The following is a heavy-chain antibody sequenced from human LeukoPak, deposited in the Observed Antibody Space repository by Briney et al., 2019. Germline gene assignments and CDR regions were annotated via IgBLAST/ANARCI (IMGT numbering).Heavy chain of an antibody. Sequence: GRSLRLSCAASGFTFSSYSMNWVRQAPGKGLEWVSSISSSSSYIYYADSVKGRFTISRDNAKNSLYLQMNSLRAEDTAVYYCARADDSSGYYSPSRYWGQGTLVTVSS. CDR3: ARADDSSGYYSPSRY. V-gene: IGHV3-21*01. D-gene: IGHD3-22*01. J-gene: IGHJ4*02. CDR2: ISSSSSYI. CDR1: GFTFSSYS.